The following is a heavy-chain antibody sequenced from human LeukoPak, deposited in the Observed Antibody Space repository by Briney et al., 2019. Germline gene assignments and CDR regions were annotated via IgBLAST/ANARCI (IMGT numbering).Heavy chain of an antibody. D-gene: IGHD3-22*01. CDR1: GFTFDDYA. Sequence: SLRLSCAASGFTFDDYAMHWVRQAPGKGLEWVSGISWNSGSIGYADSVSGRFTISRDNSKNTLYLQMNSLRAEDTAVYYCAKGEIYYYDSSGPRAFDIWGQGTMVTVSS. CDR2: ISWNSGSI. V-gene: IGHV3-9*01. CDR3: AKGEIYYYDSSGPRAFDI. J-gene: IGHJ3*02.